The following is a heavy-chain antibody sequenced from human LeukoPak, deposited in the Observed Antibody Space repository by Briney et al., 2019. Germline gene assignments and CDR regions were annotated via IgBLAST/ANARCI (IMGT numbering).Heavy chain of an antibody. V-gene: IGHV3-30*02. CDR3: ARDFDWSFDY. Sequence: HPGGSLRLSCATAGLTFSAYGMHWVRQAPGKGLEWVAFIRNDGSETYYADSVKGRFTISRDNSKNTLYLQMNSLGAEDTAVYYCARDFDWSFDYWGQGSLVTVSS. CDR1: GLTFSAYG. D-gene: IGHD3-9*01. J-gene: IGHJ4*02. CDR2: IRNDGSET.